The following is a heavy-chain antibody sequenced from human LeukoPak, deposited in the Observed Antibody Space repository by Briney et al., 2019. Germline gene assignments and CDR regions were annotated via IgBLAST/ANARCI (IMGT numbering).Heavy chain of an antibody. CDR3: AKDFKRAAAGFDY. J-gene: IGHJ4*02. V-gene: IGHV3-30*18. D-gene: IGHD6-13*01. Sequence: GRSLRLSCAASGFTFSSYGMHWVRQAPGKGLEWVAVISYDGSNKYYADSVKGRFTISRDNSKNTLYLQMNSLRAEDTAVYYCAKDFKRAAAGFDYWGQGTLVTVSS. CDR1: GFTFSSYG. CDR2: ISYDGSNK.